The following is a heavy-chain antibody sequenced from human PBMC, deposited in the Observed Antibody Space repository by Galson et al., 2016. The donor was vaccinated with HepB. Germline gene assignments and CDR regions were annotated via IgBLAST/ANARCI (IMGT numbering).Heavy chain of an antibody. D-gene: IGHD2-21*01. Sequence: TLSLTCSVSGGSISIGIYYWTWIRQHPGKGLEWIGYIYYSGSTYYNPPLKSRVTISRDTSKNQSSLELSSVTAADTAFYYCARVAGVDYYHYYMDVWGKGTTVTVSS. CDR2: IYYSGST. CDR1: GGSISIGIYY. J-gene: IGHJ6*03. CDR3: ARVAGVDYYHYYMDV. V-gene: IGHV4-31*03.